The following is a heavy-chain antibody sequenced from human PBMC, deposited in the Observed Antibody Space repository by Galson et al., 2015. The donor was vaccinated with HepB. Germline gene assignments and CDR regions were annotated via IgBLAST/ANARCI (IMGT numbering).Heavy chain of an antibody. CDR2: IKSKTDGGTT. CDR1: GFTFSNAW. J-gene: IGHJ6*03. D-gene: IGHD3-3*01. V-gene: IGHV3-15*01. CDR3: THFGVVIIPYYYYYYMDV. Sequence: SLRLSCAASGFTFSNAWMSWVRPAPGKGLEWVGRIKSKTDGGTTDYAAPVKGRFTISRDDSKNTLYLQMNSLKTEDTAVYYCTHFGVVIIPYYYYYYMDVWGKGTTVTVSS.